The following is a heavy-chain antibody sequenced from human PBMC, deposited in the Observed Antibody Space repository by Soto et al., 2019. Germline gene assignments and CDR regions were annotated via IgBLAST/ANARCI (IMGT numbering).Heavy chain of an antibody. D-gene: IGHD3-16*01. CDR3: ARGGTPTDY. Sequence: QVQLVQSGAEVKKPGASVKVSCKASGYTFTNFGISWVRQAPGQGLEWMGWISAYNGNTNYAQNFQGRDPMTTDRSTSTVYIELRSLSSHDTAVYYCARGGTPTDYWGQGTLVTVSS. CDR2: ISAYNGNT. V-gene: IGHV1-18*01. CDR1: GYTFTNFG. J-gene: IGHJ4*02.